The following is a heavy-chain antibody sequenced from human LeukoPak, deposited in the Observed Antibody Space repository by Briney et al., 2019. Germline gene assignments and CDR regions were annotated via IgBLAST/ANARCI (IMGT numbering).Heavy chain of an antibody. V-gene: IGHV1-2*06. D-gene: IGHD5-18*01. CDR3: AREGSGYTYGRGSYFDY. CDR2: INPNSGDT. CDR1: GYTLTVYY. Sequence: ASVRVSCKASGYTLTVYYIHWVRQAPGQGLEWMGRINPNSGDTNFAQKFQGRVTMTRDTSISTAYMDLSGLRPDDTAVYYCAREGSGYTYGRGSYFDYWGHGILVTVSS. J-gene: IGHJ4*01.